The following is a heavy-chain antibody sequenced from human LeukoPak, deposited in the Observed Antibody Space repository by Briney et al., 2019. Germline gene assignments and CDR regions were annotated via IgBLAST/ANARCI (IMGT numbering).Heavy chain of an antibody. CDR3: ARQVGDTMIVVAYFDY. Sequence: SETLSLTCTVSGGSISSYYWGWIRQPPGKGLEWIGSIYYSGSTYYNPSLKSRVTISVDTSKNQFSLKLSSVTAADTAVYYCARQVGDTMIVVAYFDYWGQGTLVTVSS. CDR1: GGSISSYY. V-gene: IGHV4-39*01. CDR2: IYYSGST. J-gene: IGHJ4*02. D-gene: IGHD3-22*01.